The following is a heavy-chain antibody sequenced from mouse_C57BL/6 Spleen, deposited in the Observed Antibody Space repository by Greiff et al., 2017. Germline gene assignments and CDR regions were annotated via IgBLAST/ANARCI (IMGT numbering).Heavy chain of an antibody. D-gene: IGHD1-1*01. V-gene: IGHV14-1*01. J-gene: IGHJ2*01. CDR2: IDPEDGDT. CDR1: GFNIKDYY. CDR3: TGPYVEFDY. Sequence: EVQLQQSGAELVRPGASVKLSCTASGFNIKDYYMHWVKQRPEQGLEWIGRIDPEDGDTEYAPKFQGKATMTADKAANTVYLHLCTLTSEDTAVYYCTGPYVEFDYWGQGTPLTVSS.